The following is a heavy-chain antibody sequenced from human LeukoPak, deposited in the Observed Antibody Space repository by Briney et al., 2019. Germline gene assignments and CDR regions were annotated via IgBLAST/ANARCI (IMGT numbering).Heavy chain of an antibody. CDR2: IWYDGSNK. V-gene: IGHV3-33*01. D-gene: IGHD1-26*01. J-gene: IGHJ3*02. CDR3: ARGSFRGSSDDAFDI. Sequence: GGSLRLSCAASGFTFSSYGMHRVRQAPGKGLEWVAVIWYDGSNKYYADSVKGRFTISRDNSKNTLYLQMNSLGAEDTAVYYCARGSFRGSSDDAFDIWGQGTMVTVSS. CDR1: GFTFSSYG.